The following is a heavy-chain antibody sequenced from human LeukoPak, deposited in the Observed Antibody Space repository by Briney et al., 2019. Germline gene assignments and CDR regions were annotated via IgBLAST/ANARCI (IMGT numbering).Heavy chain of an antibody. CDR3: ARVPVGRVEVLAAMLDY. Sequence: GASVKVSCKASGYTFTGYYMHWVRQAPGQGLEWMGWINPNSGGTNYAQKFQGRVTMTRDTSISTAYMELSRLRSDDTAVYYCARVPVGRVEVLAAMLDYWGQGTLVTVSS. D-gene: IGHD2-2*01. V-gene: IGHV1-2*02. CDR2: INPNSGGT. J-gene: IGHJ4*02. CDR1: GYTFTGYY.